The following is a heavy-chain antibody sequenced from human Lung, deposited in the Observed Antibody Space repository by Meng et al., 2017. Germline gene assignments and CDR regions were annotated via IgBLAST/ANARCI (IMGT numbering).Heavy chain of an antibody. CDR3: ARRGLWLDPQNFDY. D-gene: IGHD6-19*01. CDR2: VYHSGST. V-gene: IGHV4-4*02. Sequence: GLGELWGTRAVTWGVSGGASSSGTWWSWVRQRPGQGLWWIGEVYHSGSTNYKPPLKSRVTISVDESKNQFSLKLSSGTAADTAVYYCARRGLWLDPQNFDYWGQGTLVTVSS. CDR1: GGASSSGTW. J-gene: IGHJ4*02.